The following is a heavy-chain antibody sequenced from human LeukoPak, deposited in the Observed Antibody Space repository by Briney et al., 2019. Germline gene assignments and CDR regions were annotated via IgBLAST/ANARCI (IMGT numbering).Heavy chain of an antibody. CDR2: IIPIFGTA. Sequence: PRASVKVSCKASGGTFSSYAISWVRQAPGQGLEWMGGIIPIFGTANYAQKFQGRVTITADKSTSTAYMELRSLRSDDTAVYYCARNIAAPVSGGYSYYMDVWGKGTTVTIS. CDR1: GGTFSSYA. J-gene: IGHJ6*03. V-gene: IGHV1-69*06. CDR3: ARNIAAPVSGGYSYYMDV. D-gene: IGHD6-6*01.